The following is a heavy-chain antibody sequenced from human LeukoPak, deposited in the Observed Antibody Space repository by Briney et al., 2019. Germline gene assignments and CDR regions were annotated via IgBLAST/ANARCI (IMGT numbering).Heavy chain of an antibody. CDR1: GYTFTDYY. CDR2: VDPEDGET. D-gene: IGHD6-13*01. V-gene: IGHV1-69-2*01. CDR3: ATKPQGIAAAGDY. Sequence: GASVKVSCKASGYTFTDYYMHWVQQAPGKGLEWMGRVDPEDGETIYAEKFQGRVTITADTSTDTAYMELSSLRSEDTAVYYCATKPQGIAAAGDYWGQGTLVTVSS. J-gene: IGHJ4*02.